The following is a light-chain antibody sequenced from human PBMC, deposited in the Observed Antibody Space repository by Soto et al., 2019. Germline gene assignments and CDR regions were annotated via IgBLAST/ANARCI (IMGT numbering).Light chain of an antibody. J-gene: IGKJ1*01. CDR1: QSISSY. Sequence: IQLPQSPSSLSASVGDRVTITCRASQSISSYLNWYQQKPGKAPKLLIYAASSLQSGVPSRFSGSGSGTDFTLTISSLQPEDFATFYCQQSYSTPLTFDQGTKVDIK. V-gene: IGKV1-39*01. CDR3: QQSYSTPLT. CDR2: AAS.